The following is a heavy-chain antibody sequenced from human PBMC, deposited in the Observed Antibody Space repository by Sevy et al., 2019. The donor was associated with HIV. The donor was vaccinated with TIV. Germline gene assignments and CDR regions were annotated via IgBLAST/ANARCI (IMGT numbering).Heavy chain of an antibody. CDR2: IYHSGSA. J-gene: IGHJ5*02. CDR1: GGSISSGGYS. CDR3: ASGNGYDFGSGYQGESGWFDP. Sequence: SETLSLTCAVSGGSISSGGYSWSWIRQPPGKGLEWIGYIYHSGSAYYNPSLKSRVTISVDRSKNQFSLKLSSVTAADTAVYYCASGNGYDFGSGYQGESGWFDPWGQGTLVTVSS. D-gene: IGHD3-3*01. V-gene: IGHV4-30-2*01.